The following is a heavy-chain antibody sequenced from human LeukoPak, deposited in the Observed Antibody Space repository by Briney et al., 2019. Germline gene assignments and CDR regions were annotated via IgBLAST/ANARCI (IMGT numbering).Heavy chain of an antibody. CDR2: INPNSGGK. D-gene: IGHD6-13*01. CDR3: ARGAIAADNDY. V-gene: IGHV1-2*02. J-gene: IGHJ4*02. CDR1: GYTFTGYY. Sequence: ASVKVSCKASGYTFTGYYMHWVPQAPGQGLEWMGWINPNSGGKNYAQKFQGRVTMTRDTSISTAYMELSRLRSDDTAVYYCARGAIAADNDYWGQGTLVTVSS.